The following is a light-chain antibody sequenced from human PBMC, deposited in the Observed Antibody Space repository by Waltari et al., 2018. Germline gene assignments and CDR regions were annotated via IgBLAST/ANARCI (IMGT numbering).Light chain of an antibody. V-gene: IGKV2-30*01. Sequence: DFMMTQSPLSLPVTLGQPTSIPCRPSQRLAYSEGSTRLNWFQQRPGQSPRRLIYKVSDRDSGVPDRFSGSGSGTNFTLKISRVEAEDVGVYYCMQNAHWPHTFGQGTKLEIK. CDR2: KVS. J-gene: IGKJ2*01. CDR1: QRLAYSEGSTR. CDR3: MQNAHWPHT.